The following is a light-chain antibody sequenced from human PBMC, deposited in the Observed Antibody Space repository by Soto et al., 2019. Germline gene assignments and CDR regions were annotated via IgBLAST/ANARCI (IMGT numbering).Light chain of an antibody. J-gene: IGKJ4*01. CDR2: GAS. CDR1: QSISSGY. Sequence: ETVLTQSPGTLSLSPGERATLSCRASQSISSGYLAWYQQRPGQAPRLLISGASNRATALPDRFSGSGSGADFSRTISRLGPEACAVYYCQQYGGSPMVTFGGGTKVESK. CDR3: QQYGGSPMVT. V-gene: IGKV3-20*01.